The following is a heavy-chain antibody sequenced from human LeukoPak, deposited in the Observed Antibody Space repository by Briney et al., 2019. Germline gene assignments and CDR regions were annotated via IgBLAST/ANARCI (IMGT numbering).Heavy chain of an antibody. CDR2: ISGSGGST. J-gene: IGHJ4*02. Sequence: GGSLRLSCVASGFTFSSYAMKWVRQAPGKGLEWVSGISGSGGSTYYADSVKGRFSISRDNSKNTVYLQMSSLRAEDTAIYYCAKDRGDAANRYSDYWGQGTLVTVSS. CDR3: AKDRGDAANRYSDY. D-gene: IGHD4-17*01. CDR1: GFTFSSYA. V-gene: IGHV3-23*01.